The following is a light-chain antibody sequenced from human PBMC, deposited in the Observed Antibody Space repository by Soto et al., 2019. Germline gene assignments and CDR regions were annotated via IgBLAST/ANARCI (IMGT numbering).Light chain of an antibody. CDR2: DAS. CDR1: QDISNY. Sequence: DIQMTQSPSSMSACVGERVTMTCQASQDISNYLNWYQQKPGKAPKLLIYDASNLETGVPSRFSGSGSGTDFTFTISSLQPEDIATYYCQQYDNLPITFGQGTRLEIK. V-gene: IGKV1-33*01. J-gene: IGKJ5*01. CDR3: QQYDNLPIT.